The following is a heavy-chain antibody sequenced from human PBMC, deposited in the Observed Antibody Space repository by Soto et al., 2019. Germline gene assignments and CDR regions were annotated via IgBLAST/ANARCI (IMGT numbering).Heavy chain of an antibody. J-gene: IGHJ3*02. CDR1: GFTFSSYW. D-gene: IGHD3-22*01. Sequence: PGGFLRLSCRASGFTFSSYWRSWVRQAPGKGLEWVANIKPDGSEKWYVDSVKGRFTISRDNAKNSLYLQMISLRAEDTAVYYCARGDYFDTSGHFSDAFDIWGQGTMVTVSS. CDR3: ARGDYFDTSGHFSDAFDI. V-gene: IGHV3-7*04. CDR2: IKPDGSEK.